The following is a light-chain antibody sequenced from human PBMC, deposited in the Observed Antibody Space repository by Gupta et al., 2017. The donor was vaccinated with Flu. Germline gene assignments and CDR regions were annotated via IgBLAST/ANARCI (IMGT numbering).Light chain of an antibody. CDR1: QHVSNW. V-gene: IGKV1-12*01. CDR3: QQTQSFPRT. J-gene: IGKJ1*01. Sequence: DIQMTQSPSSVSASVGDRVTLTCRASQHVSNWVAWYQQLPGKAPKILIFSASTLQSGVPSRFSGSGSRTDFTLTISSLQPEDFATYFCQQTQSFPRTFGQGTRLEMK. CDR2: SAS.